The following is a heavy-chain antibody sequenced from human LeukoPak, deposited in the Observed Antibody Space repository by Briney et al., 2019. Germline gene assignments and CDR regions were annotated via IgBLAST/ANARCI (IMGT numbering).Heavy chain of an antibody. CDR2: ICPIFGTA. CDR3: ARDSHPYYDYVWGSYRPFDY. V-gene: IGHV1-69*05. Sequence: ASVKVSCKASGCTFSSYGISLVRLAPGQGLEWMGRICPIFGTAKYAQKFQGRVTITTHESTSTAYMELRSLRSEDTAVYYCARDSHPYYDYVWGSYRPFDYWGQGTLVTVSS. D-gene: IGHD3-16*02. CDR1: GCTFSSYG. J-gene: IGHJ4*02.